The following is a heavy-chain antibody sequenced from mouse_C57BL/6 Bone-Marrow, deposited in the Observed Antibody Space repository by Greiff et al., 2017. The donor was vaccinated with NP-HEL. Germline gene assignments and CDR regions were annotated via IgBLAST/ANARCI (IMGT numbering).Heavy chain of an antibody. CDR3: AWLPFDY. D-gene: IGHD2-2*01. J-gene: IGHJ2*01. CDR1: GYTFTSYW. V-gene: IGHV1-69*01. Sequence: VQLQQSGAELVMPGASVKLSCKASGYTFTSYWMHWVKQRPGQGLEWIGEIDPSDSYTNYNQKFKGKSTLTVDKSSSTAYMQLSSLTSEDSAVYYCAWLPFDYWGQGTTLTVSS. CDR2: IDPSDSYT.